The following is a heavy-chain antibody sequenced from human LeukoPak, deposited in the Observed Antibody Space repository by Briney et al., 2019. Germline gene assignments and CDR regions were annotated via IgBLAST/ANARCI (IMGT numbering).Heavy chain of an antibody. V-gene: IGHV3-64D*06. Sequence: GGSLRLSCSASGFTFSSYAMHWVRQAPGKGLEYVSAISSNGGSTYYADSVKGRFTISRDNSKNTLYLQMSSLRAEDTAVYYCVKDVVPAANYDHYFDYWGQGTLVTVSS. CDR3: VKDVVPAANYDHYFDY. D-gene: IGHD2-2*01. CDR2: ISSNGGST. J-gene: IGHJ4*02. CDR1: GFTFSSYA.